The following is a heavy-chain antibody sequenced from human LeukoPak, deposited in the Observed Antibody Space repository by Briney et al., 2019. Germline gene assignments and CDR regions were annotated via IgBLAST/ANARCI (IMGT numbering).Heavy chain of an antibody. Sequence: ASVKVSCRASGYTFTSYDINWVRQATGQGLEWMGWMNPNSGNTGYAQKFQGRVTMTRNTSISTAYMELSSLRSEDTAVYYCARALRIRKVVPAAIWGQGTLVTVSS. CDR2: MNPNSGNT. J-gene: IGHJ4*02. V-gene: IGHV1-8*01. CDR1: GYTFTSYD. D-gene: IGHD2-2*01. CDR3: ARALRIRKVVPAAI.